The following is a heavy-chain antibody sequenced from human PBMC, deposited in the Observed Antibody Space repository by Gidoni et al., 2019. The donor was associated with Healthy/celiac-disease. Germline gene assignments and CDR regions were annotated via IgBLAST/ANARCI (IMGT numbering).Heavy chain of an antibody. J-gene: IGHJ1*01. D-gene: IGHD3-22*01. V-gene: IGHV3-23*01. CDR2: ISGSGGST. Sequence: EVPLLESGGGLVQPGGSLRLSCAASGFTFNNYAMNWVRQAPGQGLGWVSTISGSGGSTYYADSVKGLFSISRDNSNNTLYLQMNTLRAENTAVYYCAKDARYDSSGYSYYYFQHWGQGTLVTVSS. CDR1: GFTFNNYA. CDR3: AKDARYDSSGYSYYYFQH.